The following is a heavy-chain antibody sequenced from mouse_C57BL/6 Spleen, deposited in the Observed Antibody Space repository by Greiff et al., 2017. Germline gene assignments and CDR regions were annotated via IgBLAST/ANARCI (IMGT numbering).Heavy chain of an antibody. V-gene: IGHV5-16*01. CDR1: GFTFSDYY. CDR3: AREHGSSYSSPYWYFDV. Sequence: EVKLMESEGGLVQPGSSMKLSCTASGFTFSDYYMAWVRQVPEKGLEWVANINYDGSSTYYLDSLKSRFIISRDNAKNILYLQMSSLKSEDTATYYCAREHGSSYSSPYWYFDVWGTGTTVTVSS. J-gene: IGHJ1*03. D-gene: IGHD1-1*01. CDR2: INYDGSST.